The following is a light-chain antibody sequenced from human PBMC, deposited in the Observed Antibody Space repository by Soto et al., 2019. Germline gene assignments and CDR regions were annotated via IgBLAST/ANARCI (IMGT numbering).Light chain of an antibody. CDR1: SSDFGTYNS. V-gene: IGLV2-14*01. J-gene: IGLJ1*01. Sequence: QSALTQPASVSGSPGQSITISCTGTSSDFGTYNSVSWYQQHPGKAPKVMIYDVTNRPSGVSNRFSGSKSGNTASLTISGLQAEDEADYYCSAYAISGNYVFGTGTKLTVI. CDR3: SAYAISGNYV. CDR2: DVT.